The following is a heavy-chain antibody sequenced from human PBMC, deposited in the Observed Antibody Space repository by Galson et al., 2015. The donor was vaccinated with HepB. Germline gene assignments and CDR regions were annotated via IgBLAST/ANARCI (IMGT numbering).Heavy chain of an antibody. CDR2: IYSGGST. Sequence: SLRLSCAASGFTVSSNYMNWVRQAPGKGLEWVSVIYSGGSTYYADSVKGRFTISRDNSKNTLYLQMNSLRAEDTAVYYCARDGQLTYAFDIWGQGTMVTVSS. CDR3: ARDGQLTYAFDI. D-gene: IGHD4/OR15-4a*01. V-gene: IGHV3-53*01. J-gene: IGHJ3*02. CDR1: GFTVSSNY.